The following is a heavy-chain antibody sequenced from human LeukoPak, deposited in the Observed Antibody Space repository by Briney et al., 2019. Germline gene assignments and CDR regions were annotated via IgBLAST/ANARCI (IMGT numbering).Heavy chain of an antibody. D-gene: IGHD3-10*01. CDR3: AKDRRAGSYDY. V-gene: IGHV3-53*01. CDR1: GFIVNTNY. Sequence: GGSLRLSCAASGFIVNTNYMTWVRQAPGRGLEWVSFIYADGNTYYADSVKGRFTISRDISKNTLYLQMNSLRAEDTAVYYCAKDRRAGSYDYWGQGTLVTVSS. J-gene: IGHJ4*02. CDR2: IYADGNT.